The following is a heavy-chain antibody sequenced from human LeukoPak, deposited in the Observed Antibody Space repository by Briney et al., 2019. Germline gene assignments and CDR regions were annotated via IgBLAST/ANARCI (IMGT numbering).Heavy chain of an antibody. Sequence: GGSLRLSCSASGFTFKSYAMHWVRQAPGKGLEYVSSINTNGANTYYADSVKGRFTISRDNSRNTAYVQMNSLTPEDTAVYYCVKGLDYSSSQTDSWGQGTLVTVSS. CDR2: INTNGANT. V-gene: IGHV3-64*05. D-gene: IGHD6-6*01. CDR1: GFTFKSYA. J-gene: IGHJ4*02. CDR3: VKGLDYSSSQTDS.